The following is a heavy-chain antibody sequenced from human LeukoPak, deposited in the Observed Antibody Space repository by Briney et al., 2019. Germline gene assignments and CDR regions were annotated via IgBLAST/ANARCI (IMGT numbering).Heavy chain of an antibody. D-gene: IGHD6-19*01. CDR3: ARSSGWYQRAFDI. CDR1: GGSISGSTYY. Sequence: SETLSLTCTVSGGSISGSTYYWGWIRQPPGKGLEWIGSIYYSGSTYYNPSLKSRVTISVDTSKNQFSLKLSSVTAADTAVYYCARSSGWYQRAFDIWGQGTMVTVSS. V-gene: IGHV4-39*01. CDR2: IYYSGST. J-gene: IGHJ3*02.